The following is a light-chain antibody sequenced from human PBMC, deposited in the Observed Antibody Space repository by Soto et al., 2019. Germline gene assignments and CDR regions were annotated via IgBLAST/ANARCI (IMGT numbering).Light chain of an antibody. CDR1: QGIGNE. V-gene: IGKV1-6*01. Sequence: ALQLTQSPSSLSASVGDRVTITCRASQGIGNELGWYQQKPGKAPKLLIYAASSLQSGVPSRFSGSGSGTDFTLTISSLQPEDFATYYCLQDYNYPYTFGQGTKLEIK. CDR2: AAS. J-gene: IGKJ2*01. CDR3: LQDYNYPYT.